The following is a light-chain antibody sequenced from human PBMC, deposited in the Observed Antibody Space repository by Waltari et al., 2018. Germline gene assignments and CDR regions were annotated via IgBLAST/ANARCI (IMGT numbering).Light chain of an antibody. CDR3: SSYTRRSYWV. V-gene: IGLV2-14*01. Sequence: QSALTQPASVSGSPGQSITISCPGTRRALGFYAFVSWFQQHPGKAPKVMIYKDNNRPSGVSNRFSGSKSANTASLTISGLQAEDEADYYCSSYTRRSYWVFGGGTQLTVL. J-gene: IGLJ3*02. CDR1: RRALGFYAF. CDR2: KDN.